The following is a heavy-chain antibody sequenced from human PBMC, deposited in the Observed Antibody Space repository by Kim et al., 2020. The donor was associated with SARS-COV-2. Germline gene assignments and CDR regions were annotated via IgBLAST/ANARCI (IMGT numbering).Heavy chain of an antibody. CDR1: GGSISSSSYY. Sequence: SETLSLTCTVSGGSISSSSYYWGWIRQPPGKGLEWIGSIYYSGSTYYNPSLKSRVTISVDTSKNQFSLKLSSATAADTAVYYCARNTYSSSWYVPAGYYYYGMDVWGQGTTVTVSS. D-gene: IGHD6-13*01. V-gene: IGHV4-39*01. J-gene: IGHJ6*02. CDR2: IYYSGST. CDR3: ARNTYSSSWYVPAGYYYYGMDV.